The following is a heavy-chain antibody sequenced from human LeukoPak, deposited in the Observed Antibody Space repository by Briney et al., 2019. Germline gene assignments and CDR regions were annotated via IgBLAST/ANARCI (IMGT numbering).Heavy chain of an antibody. CDR2: FSSRSTNI. CDR1: GFTFSHYS. D-gene: IGHD6-19*01. CDR3: ARDAQWLVPEGYFYYMDV. V-gene: IGHV3-21*01. J-gene: IGHJ6*03. Sequence: GGPLRLSWAGSGFTFSHYSIQWFLQAPAKGLGRVVSFSSRSTNISYADSVKGRFIISRDNAKNSLYLQMNSLGAEDTAVYYCARDAQWLVPEGYFYYMDVWGKGTTVTVSS.